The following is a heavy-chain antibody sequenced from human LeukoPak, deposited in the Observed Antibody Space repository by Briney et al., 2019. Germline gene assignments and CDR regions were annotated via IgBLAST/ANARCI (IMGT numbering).Heavy chain of an antibody. J-gene: IGHJ4*02. CDR2: ISSDGSST. Sequence: LGGSLRLSCAASGFTLSSFWMHWVRQAPGKGLEWVSRISSDGSSTNYADSVKGRFAISRDAAKNTLFLQINSLRAEDTAVYFCAAAGRGSLDYWGQGTLVTVSS. CDR3: AAAGRGSLDY. V-gene: IGHV3-74*01. D-gene: IGHD3-16*01. CDR1: GFTLSSFW.